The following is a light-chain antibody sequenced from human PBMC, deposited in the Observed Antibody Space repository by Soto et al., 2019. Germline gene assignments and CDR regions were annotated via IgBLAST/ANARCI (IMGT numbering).Light chain of an antibody. CDR3: QQYGSLWT. CDR1: QSVSSSY. J-gene: IGKJ2*02. CDR2: DAS. Sequence: EIVLTQSPGTLSLSPGERATLSCRASQSVSSSYLAWYQQKPGQAPRLLIHDASSRATGVPDTFSGSGSGTDFTLTITRLEPEDFAVYYCQQYGSLWTFGQGTKLEI. V-gene: IGKV3-20*01.